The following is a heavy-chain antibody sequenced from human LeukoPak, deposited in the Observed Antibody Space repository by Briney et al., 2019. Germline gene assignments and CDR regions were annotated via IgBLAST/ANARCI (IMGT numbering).Heavy chain of an antibody. CDR2: INPNSGGT. Sequence: ASVKVSCKTSGYSFTDYYMHWVRQAPGQGLEWMGWINPNSGGTSSAQKFQGRVTMTRDTSITTVYMEVSWLASDDTAIYYCARADRLDGGPYLIGPWGQGTLVTVSS. J-gene: IGHJ5*02. CDR3: ARADRLDGGPYLIGP. D-gene: IGHD2-21*01. CDR1: GYSFTDYY. V-gene: IGHV1-2*02.